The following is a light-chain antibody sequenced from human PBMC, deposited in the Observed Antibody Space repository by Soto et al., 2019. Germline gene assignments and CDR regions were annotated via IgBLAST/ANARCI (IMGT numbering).Light chain of an antibody. Sequence: QSVLTQPPSASGTPGQRVSITCSGSSSNIGSNIVNWYQQLPGRAPKLLIYRTNQRPSGVPDRFSASKSGTSASLAISGLQSEDEPDYYCEAWDDSLIGVLFGGGTKLTVL. CDR2: RTN. V-gene: IGLV1-44*01. CDR3: EAWDDSLIGVL. CDR1: SSNIGSNI. J-gene: IGLJ2*01.